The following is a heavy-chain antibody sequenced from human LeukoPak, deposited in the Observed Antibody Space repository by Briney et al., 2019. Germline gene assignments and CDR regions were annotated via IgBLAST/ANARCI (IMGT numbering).Heavy chain of an antibody. CDR1: GGSISSYY. Sequence: PSETLSLTCTVSGGSISSYYWSWIRQPPGKGLEWIGYVYYTGSTNYNPSLKSRVTISIDTSKNQFSLKLSSVTAADTAVYYCARLLRVGYSYLFDYWGQGTLVTVSS. CDR2: VYYTGST. V-gene: IGHV4-59*08. CDR3: ARLLRVGYSYLFDY. J-gene: IGHJ4*02. D-gene: IGHD5-18*01.